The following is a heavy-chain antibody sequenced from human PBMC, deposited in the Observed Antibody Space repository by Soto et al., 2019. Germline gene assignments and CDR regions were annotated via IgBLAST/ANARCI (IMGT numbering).Heavy chain of an antibody. D-gene: IGHD2-21*01. CDR3: ARENLVKRPFLKYYFDL. Sequence: SETLSLTCTVSGGSVNSGSYYWSWIRQPPGKGLEWIGYIFYTGSTSYNPSLKSRVTISVDTLRDQFSLKLTSVTAADTAAYYCARENLVKRPFLKYYFDLWGRGTLVTVSS. V-gene: IGHV4-61*01. CDR1: GGSVNSGSYY. CDR2: IFYTGST. J-gene: IGHJ2*01.